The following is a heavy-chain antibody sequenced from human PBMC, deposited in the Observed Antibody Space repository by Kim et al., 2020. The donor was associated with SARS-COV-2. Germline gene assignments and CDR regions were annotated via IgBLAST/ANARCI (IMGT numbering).Heavy chain of an antibody. D-gene: IGHD4-17*01. V-gene: IGHV3-11*04. CDR3: ARDRRADYGDGY. Sequence: YYADAVKGRFTISKDNAKNSLYLQMSSLRAEDTAVYYCARDRRADYGDGYWGQGTLVTVSS. J-gene: IGHJ4*02.